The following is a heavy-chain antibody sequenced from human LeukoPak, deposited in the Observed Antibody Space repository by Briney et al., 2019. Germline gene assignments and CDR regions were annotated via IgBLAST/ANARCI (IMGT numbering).Heavy chain of an antibody. V-gene: IGHV4-39*01. CDR1: GDSISSNSYY. D-gene: IGHD4-17*01. CDR2: IYYSGST. CDR3: ARLNYGDHYFDY. J-gene: IGHJ4*02. Sequence: SETLSLTCSVSGDSISSNSYYWGWIRQPPGKGLEWIGSIYYSGSTDYNPSLKSRATISVDTSKNQLSLKLSSVTAADTAVYYCARLNYGDHYFDYWGQGTLVTVSS.